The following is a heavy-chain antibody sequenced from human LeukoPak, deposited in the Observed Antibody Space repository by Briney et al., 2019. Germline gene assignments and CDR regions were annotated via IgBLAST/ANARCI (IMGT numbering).Heavy chain of an antibody. Sequence: ASVKVSCKASGYTFTGYYMHWVRQAPGQGLEWMGWINPNSGGTSYAQKFQGRVTMTRDTSISTAYMELSRLRSDDTAVYYCARAYCGGDCYSDFDYWGQGTLVTVSS. J-gene: IGHJ4*02. D-gene: IGHD2-21*02. CDR2: INPNSGGT. V-gene: IGHV1-2*02. CDR3: ARAYCGGDCYSDFDY. CDR1: GYTFTGYY.